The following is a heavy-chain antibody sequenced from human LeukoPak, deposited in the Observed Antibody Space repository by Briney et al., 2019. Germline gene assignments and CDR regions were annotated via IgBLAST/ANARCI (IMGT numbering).Heavy chain of an antibody. V-gene: IGHV1-18*01. D-gene: IGHD3-3*01. CDR1: GYTFTSYG. CDR3: ARTFVWEWLLYLADYYCYMDV. J-gene: IGHJ6*03. CDR2: ISAYNGNT. Sequence: ASVKVSCKASGYTFTSYGISWVRQAPGQGLEWMGWISAYNGNTNYAQKLQGRVTMTTDTSTSTAYMELRSLRSDDTAVYYCARTFVWEWLLYLADYYCYMDVWGKGTTVTVSS.